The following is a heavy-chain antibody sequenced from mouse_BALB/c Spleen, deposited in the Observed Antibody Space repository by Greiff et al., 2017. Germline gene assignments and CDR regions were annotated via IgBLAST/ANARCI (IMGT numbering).Heavy chain of an antibody. J-gene: IGHJ4*01. V-gene: IGHV5-4*02. CDR2: ISDGGSYT. Sequence: EVQRVESGGGLVKPGGSLKLSCAASGFTFSDYYMYWVRQTPEKRLEWVATISDGGSYTYYPDSVKGRFTISRDNAKNNLYLQMSSLKSEDTAMYYCAAYDSMDYWGQGTSGTVSS. CDR1: GFTFSDYY. CDR3: AAYDSMDY. D-gene: IGHD2-4*01.